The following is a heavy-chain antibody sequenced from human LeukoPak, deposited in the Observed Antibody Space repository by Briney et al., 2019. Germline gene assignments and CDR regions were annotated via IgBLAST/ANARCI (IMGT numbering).Heavy chain of an antibody. D-gene: IGHD2-15*01. Sequence: ASVKVSCKASGYTFTGYYMHWVRQAPGQGLEWMGWINPNSGGTNYAQKFQGRVTMTRDTSISTAYMELSRLRSDDTAVYYCARELENCSGGSCYSGSPWFDPWGQGTLVTVSS. V-gene: IGHV1-2*02. CDR3: ARELENCSGGSCYSGSPWFDP. CDR1: GYTFTGYY. J-gene: IGHJ5*02. CDR2: INPNSGGT.